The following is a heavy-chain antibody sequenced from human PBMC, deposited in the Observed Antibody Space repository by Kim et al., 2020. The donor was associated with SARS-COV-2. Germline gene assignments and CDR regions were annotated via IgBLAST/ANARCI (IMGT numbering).Heavy chain of an antibody. CDR2: FNTNTGNP. Sequence: ASVKVSCKASGYTFTSHAINWVRQAPGQGLEWMGWFNTNTGNPTYAQGFKGRFVLSSDTSVSTAYLQIYSLKAEDTAVYFCARVSQLGGVILMGLFVWGQGTLITVSS. CDR1: GYTFTSHA. J-gene: IGHJ4*02. CDR3: ARVSQLGGVILMGLFV. D-gene: IGHD3-16*01. V-gene: IGHV7-4-1*01.